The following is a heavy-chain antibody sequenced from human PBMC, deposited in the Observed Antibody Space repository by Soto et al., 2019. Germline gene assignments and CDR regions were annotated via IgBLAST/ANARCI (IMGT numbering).Heavy chain of an antibody. D-gene: IGHD2-15*01. CDR1: GYTFNTYG. Sequence: QVPLVQSGPEVKKPGASVKVSCKASGYTFNTYGITWVRQAPGQGLEWMAWINAYNGNRIYAQNFQGRVTVTTDTSTSAAYTELMSLSSYAAAVHFCANGRDWVVDIWGLGTMVTVSS. CDR2: INAYNGNR. V-gene: IGHV1-18*01. J-gene: IGHJ3*02. CDR3: ANGRDWVVDI.